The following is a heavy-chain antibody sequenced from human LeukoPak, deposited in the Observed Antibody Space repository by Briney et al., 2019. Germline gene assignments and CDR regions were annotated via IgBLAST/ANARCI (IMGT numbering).Heavy chain of an antibody. CDR3: VKTSSGYYYFDY. CDR1: GFTFSSHA. Sequence: QAGGSLRLSCPASGFTFSSHAMSWVRQAPGKGLEWVSSITGSGVSTNNADSVKGRFTISRDNSENTLYLRMNSLRAEDTAVYYCVKTSSGYYYFDYWGQGTLVTVSS. CDR2: ITGSGVST. D-gene: IGHD3-22*01. V-gene: IGHV3-23*01. J-gene: IGHJ4*02.